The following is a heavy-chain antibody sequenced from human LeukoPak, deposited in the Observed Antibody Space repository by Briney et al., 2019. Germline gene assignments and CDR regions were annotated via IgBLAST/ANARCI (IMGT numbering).Heavy chain of an antibody. Sequence: SCKASGGTFSSYAMHWVRQAPGKGLEYVSAISSSGGSTYYADSVKGRFTISRDNSKNTLYLQMSSLRPEDTAVYYCVNRGGYCSSTSCPEYFQHWGQGTLVTVSS. CDR2: ISSSGGST. V-gene: IGHV3-64D*09. CDR1: GGTFSSYA. CDR3: VNRGGYCSSTSCPEYFQH. D-gene: IGHD2-2*01. J-gene: IGHJ1*01.